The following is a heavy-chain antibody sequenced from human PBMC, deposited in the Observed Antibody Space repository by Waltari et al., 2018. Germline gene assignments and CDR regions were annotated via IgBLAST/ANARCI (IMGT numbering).Heavy chain of an antibody. CDR2: INSDGSSI. V-gene: IGHV3-74*01. CDR1: GFRFSDYW. CDR3: ARKGGRGYTYGPFYYDS. D-gene: IGHD5-18*01. J-gene: IGHJ4*02. Sequence: EVQLVEAGGDIVQPGGSVRLSCAASGFRFSDYWMLWVRQVPGKGLVWVSRINSDGSSISYSDSVKGRFTISRDNSKNMLYLQLNSLRAEDTAVYYCARKGGRGYTYGPFYYDSWGQGTLVTVSS.